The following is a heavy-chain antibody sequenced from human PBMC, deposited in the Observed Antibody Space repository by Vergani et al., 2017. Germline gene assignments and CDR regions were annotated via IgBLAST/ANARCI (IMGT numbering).Heavy chain of an antibody. Sequence: EVQLVESGGGLVQPGGSLRLSCAASGFTFSSYSMNWVRQAPGKGLEWVSYISSSSSTIYYADSVKGRVTISRDNAKNSLYLQMNSLRAEDTAVYYFASRLHRAVAGTWGDFDYWGQGTLVTVSS. D-gene: IGHD6-19*01. CDR2: ISSSSSTI. V-gene: IGHV3-48*01. CDR3: ASRLHRAVAGTWGDFDY. J-gene: IGHJ4*02. CDR1: GFTFSSYS.